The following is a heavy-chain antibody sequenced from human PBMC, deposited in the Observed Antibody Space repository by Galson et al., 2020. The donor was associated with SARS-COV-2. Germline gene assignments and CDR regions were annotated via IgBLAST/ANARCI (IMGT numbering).Heavy chain of an antibody. CDR2: IYYSRST. V-gene: IGHV4-39*01. D-gene: IGHD6-13*01. CDR1: GGSISSSSYY. CDR3: ARHLATFGAGFVWGIAALDSMDNWFDP. J-gene: IGHJ5*02. Sequence: SQTLSLTCTVSGGSISSSSYYWGWIRQPPGKGLEWIGSIYYSRSTYYNPSLKSRVTISVDTSKNQFSLKLSSVTAADTAGYYCARHLATFGAGFVWGIAALDSMDNWFDPWGQGTLVTVSS.